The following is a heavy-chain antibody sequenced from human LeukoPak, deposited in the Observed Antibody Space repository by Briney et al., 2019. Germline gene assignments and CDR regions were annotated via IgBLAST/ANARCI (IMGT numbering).Heavy chain of an antibody. CDR1: GYTFSGYY. D-gene: IGHD5-24*01. CDR2: ISPNSGDT. J-gene: IGHJ4*02. V-gene: IGHV1-2*02. Sequence: ASVKVSCKASGYTFSGYYMHWVRQAPGQGREWMGWISPNSGDTNYAQKFQGRVTMTRDTSISTAYMELSRLISGDTAVYYCVPSGYTYFYFDYWGQGTLVTVSS. CDR3: VPSGYTYFYFDY.